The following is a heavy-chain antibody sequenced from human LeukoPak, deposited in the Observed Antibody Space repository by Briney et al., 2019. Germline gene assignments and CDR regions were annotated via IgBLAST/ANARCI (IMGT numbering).Heavy chain of an antibody. V-gene: IGHV3-48*04. CDR3: ARDRVAGFPHPFDI. CDR1: GFTFSSYS. Sequence: AGGSLRLSCAASGFTFSSYSMNWVRQAPGKGLEWVSYISSSSSTIYYADSVKGRFTISRDNAKNSLYLQMNSLRAEDTAVYYCARDRVAGFPHPFDIWGQGTMVTVSS. D-gene: IGHD6-19*01. J-gene: IGHJ3*02. CDR2: ISSSSSTI.